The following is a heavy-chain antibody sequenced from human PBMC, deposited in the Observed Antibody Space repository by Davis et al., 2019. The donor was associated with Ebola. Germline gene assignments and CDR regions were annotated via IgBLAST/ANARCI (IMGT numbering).Heavy chain of an antibody. Sequence: SVKVSCKAAGGTLRTHGMSWVRQAPGQGLEWMGGLISIFGTPNYAQKFQGRITIIADESTSTAYVELSSLKSEDTAVYYCAGHGRRLVGYFDSWGQGTPVTVSS. CDR1: GGTLRTHG. J-gene: IGHJ4*02. V-gene: IGHV1-69*13. CDR2: LISIFGTP. CDR3: AGHGRRLVGYFDS. D-gene: IGHD2-2*01.